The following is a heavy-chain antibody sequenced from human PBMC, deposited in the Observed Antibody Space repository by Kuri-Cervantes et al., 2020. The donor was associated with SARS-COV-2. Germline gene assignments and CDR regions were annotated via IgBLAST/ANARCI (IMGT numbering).Heavy chain of an antibody. J-gene: IGHJ6*02. CDR2: INPNSGGT. Sequence: ASVKVSCKASGYTFTGYYMHWVRQAPGQGLEWMGWINPNSGGTNYAQKFQGWVTMTRDTSISTAYMELSRLRSDDTAVYYCARDTGGTTVTTYLARGSPDGCIDVWGQGTTVTVSS. D-gene: IGHD4-11*01. CDR1: GYTFTGYY. CDR3: ARDTGGTTVTTYLARGSPDGCIDV. V-gene: IGHV1-2*04.